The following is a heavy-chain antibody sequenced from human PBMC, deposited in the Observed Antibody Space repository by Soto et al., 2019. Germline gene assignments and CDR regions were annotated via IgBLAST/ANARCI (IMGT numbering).Heavy chain of an antibody. CDR2: ISHDGSNK. CDR1: GFTFEYYD. V-gene: IGHV3-33*05. CDR3: ARDVTMIRGITSATFDY. Sequence: GSLRLSCAASGFTFEYYDMHWVRQAPGKGLDWVALISHDGSNKFYAASVKGRFSISRDNSKDTLFLQMSSLRADDTAVYYCARDVTMIRGITSATFDYWGQGDLVTVSS. D-gene: IGHD3-10*01. J-gene: IGHJ4*02.